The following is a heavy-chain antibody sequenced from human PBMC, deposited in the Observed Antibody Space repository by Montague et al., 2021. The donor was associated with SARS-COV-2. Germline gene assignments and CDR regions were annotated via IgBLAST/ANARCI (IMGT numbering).Heavy chain of an antibody. CDR1: GGSISSSTYY. CDR2: INYSGST. J-gene: IGHJ4*02. CDR3: ARRWGRWLVCGYYFDY. Sequence: SETLSLTCTVSGGSISSSTYYWGRHRQAPGRGLEWIGSINYSGSTYYNPTLKSRVTISVDTSKYQFSLKLGSVAAADTAVYYCARRWGRWLVCGYYFDYWGQGTLVTVSS. V-gene: IGHV4-39*01. D-gene: IGHD6-19*01.